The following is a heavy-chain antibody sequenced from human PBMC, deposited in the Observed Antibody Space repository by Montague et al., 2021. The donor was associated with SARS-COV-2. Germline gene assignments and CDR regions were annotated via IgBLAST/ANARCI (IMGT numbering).Heavy chain of an antibody. CDR1: GGSISSYY. CDR3: AGGSGIINFYNSGMDV. V-gene: IGHV4-4*07. D-gene: IGHD3-10*01. J-gene: IGHJ6*02. Sequence: SETLSLTCTVSGGSISSYYWSWIRQPAGKGLEWIGRIYTGGTINYNPSLKSRVTMSVDTSKNQFSLKLSSVTAADTAVYYCAGGSGIINFYNSGMDVWGQGTTVTVSS. CDR2: IYTGGTI.